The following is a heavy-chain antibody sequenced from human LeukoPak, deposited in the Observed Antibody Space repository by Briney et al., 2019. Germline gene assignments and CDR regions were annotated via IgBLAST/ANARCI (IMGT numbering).Heavy chain of an antibody. CDR2: IYPSGSA. Sequence: ASETLSLTCAVSGGSISSRGYYWTWIRQSAGKGLEWIGRIYPSGSANYNPSFKSRVTISLDASKNQFSLKLSSVTAADTALYYCAREPAAGSGNYWGQGTLVTVSS. CDR3: AREPAAGSGNY. V-gene: IGHV4-61*02. D-gene: IGHD3-10*01. J-gene: IGHJ4*02. CDR1: GGSISSRGYY.